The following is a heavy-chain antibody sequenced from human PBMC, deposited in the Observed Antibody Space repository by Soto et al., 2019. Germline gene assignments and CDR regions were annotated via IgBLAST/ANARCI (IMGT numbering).Heavy chain of an antibody. CDR1: GFTFSDHY. CDR2: IRIKPSGYTT. D-gene: IGHD3-16*01. V-gene: IGHV3-72*01. Sequence: EVQLVESGGGLVQPGGSLRLSCAASGFTFSDHYMDWVRQAPGKGLEWIARIRIKPSGYTTEYAASVTGRFTISRDDSQKSLYLQMNSLKTEDTALYFCVRVTDHTTHFYMDVWGNGMMVTVSS. J-gene: IGHJ6*03. CDR3: VRVTDHTTHFYMDV.